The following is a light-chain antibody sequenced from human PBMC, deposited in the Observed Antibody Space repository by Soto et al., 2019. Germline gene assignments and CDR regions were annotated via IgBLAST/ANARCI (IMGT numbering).Light chain of an antibody. J-gene: IGLJ1*01. CDR1: SRDVGNYKY. CDR2: EVR. Sequence: QSALTQPASVSGSPGQSITISCTGTSRDVGNYKYVSWYQQDPGKAPKLIIYEVRNRPSGVSSRFSGSKSDNTASLTISGLQAEDEADYYCCSYTTTSTLYVFGTGTKLTVL. V-gene: IGLV2-14*01. CDR3: CSYTTTSTLYV.